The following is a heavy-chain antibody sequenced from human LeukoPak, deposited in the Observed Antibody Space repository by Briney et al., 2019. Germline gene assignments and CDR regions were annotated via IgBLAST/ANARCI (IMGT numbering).Heavy chain of an antibody. CDR1: GFTLSTYW. V-gene: IGHV3-7*01. J-gene: IGHJ1*01. CDR2: MNQDGSDI. CDR3: ARESTEVSPGY. Sequence: GGSLRLSCAGSGFTLSTYWMSWVRQAPGKGLEWVANMNQDGSDINYVDSVMGRFTISRDDAKNSLYLQMNNLRAEDTGVYYCARESTEVSPGYWGQGTLVTVSS. D-gene: IGHD4-11*01.